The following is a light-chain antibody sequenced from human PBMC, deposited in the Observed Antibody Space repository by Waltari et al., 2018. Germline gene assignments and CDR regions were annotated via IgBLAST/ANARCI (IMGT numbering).Light chain of an antibody. CDR1: QSIRSD. Sequence: EILMTQSPATLSVSPGESATLSCRASQSIRSDLAWYQQKRGQAPRLLIYGASTRATGIPARFSGSGSGTEFALTISSLQSEDFAVYYCQQYSHWPRTFGQGTKV. J-gene: IGKJ1*01. CDR3: QQYSHWPRT. V-gene: IGKV3-15*01. CDR2: GAS.